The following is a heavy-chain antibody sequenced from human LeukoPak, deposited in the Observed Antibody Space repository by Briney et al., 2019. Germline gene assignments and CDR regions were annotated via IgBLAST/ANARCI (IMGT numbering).Heavy chain of an antibody. CDR2: FDPEDGET. D-gene: IGHD3-3*01. CDR3: AREVVNDFWSGDDYYYYYYMDV. V-gene: IGHV1-24*01. CDR1: GYTLTELS. Sequence: GASVKVSCKVSGYTLTELSMHWVRQAPGKGLEWMGGFDPEDGETIYAQKFQGRVTMTEDTSTDTAYMELSSLRSEDTAVYYCAREVVNDFWSGDDYYYYYYMDVWGKGTTVTVSS. J-gene: IGHJ6*03.